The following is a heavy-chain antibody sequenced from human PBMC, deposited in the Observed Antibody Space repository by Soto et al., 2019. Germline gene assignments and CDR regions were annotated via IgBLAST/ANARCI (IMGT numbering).Heavy chain of an antibody. CDR3: ARVAPEGSGSGSYYTYY. D-gene: IGHD3-10*01. CDR1: GYTFTGYY. J-gene: IGHJ4*02. Sequence: ASVKVSCKASGYTFTGYYMHWVRQAPGQGLEWMGWINPNSGGTNYAQKFQGWVTMTRDTSISTAYMELSRLRSDDTAVYYCARVAPEGSGSGSYYTYYWGQGTLVTAPQ. CDR2: INPNSGGT. V-gene: IGHV1-2*04.